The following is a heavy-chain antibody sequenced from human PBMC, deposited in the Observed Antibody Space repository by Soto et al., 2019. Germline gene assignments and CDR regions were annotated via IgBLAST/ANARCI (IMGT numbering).Heavy chain of an antibody. V-gene: IGHV4-59*01. D-gene: IGHD3-22*01. Sequence: SETLSLTCTVSGGSFSSYYWSWIRQSPGKGLEWIGHIDYSGRTNYSPSFKSRVTISVDTSKNQVSLKLNSVTAADTGVYYCARDYYYDSRGHPGAYYYGMDVWGPGTTVTVPS. J-gene: IGHJ6*02. CDR1: GGSFSSYY. CDR3: ARDYYYDSRGHPGAYYYGMDV. CDR2: IDYSGRT.